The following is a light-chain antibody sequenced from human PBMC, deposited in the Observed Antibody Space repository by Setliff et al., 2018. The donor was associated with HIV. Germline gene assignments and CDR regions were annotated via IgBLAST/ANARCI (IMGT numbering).Light chain of an antibody. CDR1: SSDIGGNTF. V-gene: IGLV2-14*03. J-gene: IGLJ1*01. CDR2: DVN. CDR3: SPYTTSNTYV. Sequence: QSALAQPASVSGSPGQSITFSCTGTSSDIGGNTFVSWYQHLPGKTPTVIIYDVNKRPSGVSDRFSGFRSGNTASLTISGLQAEDEADYHCSPYTTSNTYVFVSGTKVTVL.